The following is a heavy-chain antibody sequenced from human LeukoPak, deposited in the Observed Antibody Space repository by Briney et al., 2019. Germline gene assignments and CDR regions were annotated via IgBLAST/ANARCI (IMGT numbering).Heavy chain of an antibody. V-gene: IGHV1-18*01. D-gene: IGHD7-27*01. J-gene: IGHJ2*01. CDR2: ISTYNGHT. CDR3: ARGTGKYPYWYFDL. Sequence: ASVKVSCKASGYTFSSYGISWVRQAPGQGLEWMGWISTYNGHTNYAQKVQGRVTMTTDTSASTAYMELSSLRSEDTAVYYCARGTGKYPYWYFDLWGRGTLVTVSS. CDR1: GYTFSSYG.